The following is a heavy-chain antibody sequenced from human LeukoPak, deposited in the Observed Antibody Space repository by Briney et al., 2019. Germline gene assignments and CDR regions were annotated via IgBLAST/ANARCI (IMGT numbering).Heavy chain of an antibody. CDR3: VKEGYSYGDDF. V-gene: IGHV3-33*05. CDR1: GFTFSNDA. CDR2: IQYDGTNK. D-gene: IGHD5-18*01. Sequence: GRSLRLSCAASGFTFSNDAMHWFRQAPGKGLEWVAVIQYDGTNKYYADSVKGRFTISRDNSKSTVYLQVNNLRGEDTAVYYCVKEGYSYGDDFWGQGTLVIVSS. J-gene: IGHJ4*02.